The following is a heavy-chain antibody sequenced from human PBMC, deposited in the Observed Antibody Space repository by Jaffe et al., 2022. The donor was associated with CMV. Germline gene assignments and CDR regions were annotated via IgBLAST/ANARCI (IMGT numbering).Heavy chain of an antibody. CDR3: ARQTMVRGWIDY. J-gene: IGHJ4*02. CDR1: GGSISSSSYY. CDR2: IYYSGST. V-gene: IGHV4-39*01. Sequence: QLQLQESGPGLVKPSETLSLTCTVSGGSISSSSYYWGWIRQPPGKGLEWIGSIYYSGSTYYNPSLKSRVTISVDTSKNQFSLKLSSVTAADTAVYYCARQTMVRGWIDYWGQGTLVTVSS. D-gene: IGHD3-10*01.